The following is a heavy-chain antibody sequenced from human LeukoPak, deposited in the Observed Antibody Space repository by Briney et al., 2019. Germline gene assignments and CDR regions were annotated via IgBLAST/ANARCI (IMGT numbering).Heavy chain of an antibody. J-gene: IGHJ4*02. CDR2: ISRGGGNT. Sequence: GGSLRLSCAASGFPFSDYAMTWVRQAPGKGLEGVSGISRGGGNTYYADSVKGRFTISRDNAKNSLYLQMNSLRAEDTAVYYCARRGRIFGVVIIGYFDYWGQGTLVTVSS. CDR3: ARRGRIFGVVIIGYFDY. CDR1: GFPFSDYA. D-gene: IGHD3-3*01. V-gene: IGHV3-23*01.